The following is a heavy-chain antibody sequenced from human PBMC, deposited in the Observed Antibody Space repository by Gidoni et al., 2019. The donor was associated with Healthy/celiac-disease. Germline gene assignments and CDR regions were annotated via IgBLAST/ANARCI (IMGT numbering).Heavy chain of an antibody. D-gene: IGHD1-26*01. Sequence: VRQAPGKGLEWVSVIYSGGSTYYADSVKGRFTISRDNSKNTLYLQMNSLRAEDTAVYYCARGSVGATKGDYFDYWGQGTLVTVSS. CDR2: IYSGGST. CDR3: ARGSVGATKGDYFDY. V-gene: IGHV3-66*02. J-gene: IGHJ4*02.